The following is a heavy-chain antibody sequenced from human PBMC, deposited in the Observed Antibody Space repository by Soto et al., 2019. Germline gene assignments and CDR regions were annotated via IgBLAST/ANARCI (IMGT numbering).Heavy chain of an antibody. V-gene: IGHV4-30-2*01. D-gene: IGHD2-2*01. J-gene: IGHJ4*02. CDR3: DRVPDY. CDR2: MYHSGST. CDR1: GGSISSGGYS. Sequence: SETLSLTCAVSGGSISSGGYSWSWIRQPPGKGLEWIGYMYHSGSTYYNPSLKSRVTISVDRSKNQFSLKLSSVTAADTAVYYCDRVPDYWGQGILVTVAS.